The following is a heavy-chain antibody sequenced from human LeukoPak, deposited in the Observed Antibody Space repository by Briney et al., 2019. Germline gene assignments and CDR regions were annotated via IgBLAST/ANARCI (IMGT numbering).Heavy chain of an antibody. J-gene: IGHJ4*02. D-gene: IGHD6-13*01. CDR1: GFTVSSNY. Sequence: GGSLRLSCAASGFTVSSNYMSRVRQAPGKGLEWVSVIYSGGSTYYADSVKGRFTISRDNSKNTLYLQMNSLRAEDTAVYYCARDPGIAAAGIDYWGQGTLVTVSS. CDR3: ARDPGIAAAGIDY. CDR2: IYSGGST. V-gene: IGHV3-66*01.